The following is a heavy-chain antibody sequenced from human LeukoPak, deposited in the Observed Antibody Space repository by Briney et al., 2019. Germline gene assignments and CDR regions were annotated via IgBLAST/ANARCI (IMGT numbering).Heavy chain of an antibody. J-gene: IGHJ3*02. CDR1: GFTFSSYA. Sequence: GGSLRLSCAASGFTFSSYAISWVRQAPGQGLEWIGRIIPILGIANYAQKFQGRVTITADKSTSTAYMELSSLRSEDTAVYYCARVLSGYDYAFDIWGQGTMVTVSS. V-gene: IGHV1-69*04. D-gene: IGHD3-22*01. CDR3: ARVLSGYDYAFDI. CDR2: IIPILGIA.